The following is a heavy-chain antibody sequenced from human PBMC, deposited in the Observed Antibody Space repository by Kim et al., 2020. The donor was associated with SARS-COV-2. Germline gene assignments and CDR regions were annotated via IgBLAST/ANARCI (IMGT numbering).Heavy chain of an antibody. CDR1: GGSFSGYY. D-gene: IGHD1-26*01. CDR2: INLSGST. V-gene: IGHV4-34*01. CDR3: ARGWVVGATSLFDY. Sequence: SETLSLTCAVYGGSFSGYYWSWIRQPPGKGLEWIGEINLSGSTNYNPSLKSRVTISVDTSKNQFSLKLSSVTAADTAVYYCARGWVVGATSLFDYWGQGTLVTVSS. J-gene: IGHJ4*02.